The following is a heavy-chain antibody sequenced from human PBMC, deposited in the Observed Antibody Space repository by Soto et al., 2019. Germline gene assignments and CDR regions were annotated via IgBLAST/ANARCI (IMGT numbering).Heavy chain of an antibody. J-gene: IGHJ4*02. CDR2: IKSKTDGGTT. CDR3: TTGRESTKYYLDY. V-gene: IGHV3-15*07. D-gene: IGHD2-2*01. Sequence: GGSLRLSCAASGFTFSNAWMNWVRQAPGKGLEWVGRIKSKTDGGTTDYAAPVKGRFTISRDDSKNTLYLQMNSLKTEDTAVYYCTTGRESTKYYLDYWGQGTLVTVSS. CDR1: GFTFSNAW.